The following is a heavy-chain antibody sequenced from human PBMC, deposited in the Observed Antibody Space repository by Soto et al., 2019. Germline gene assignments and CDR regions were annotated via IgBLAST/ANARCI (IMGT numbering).Heavy chain of an antibody. J-gene: IGHJ6*02. CDR3: VRVGSTTYYLYVLDG. CDR2: IRSNSATI. D-gene: IGHD1-26*01. CDR1: GFTFSRYS. V-gene: IGHV3-48*02. Sequence: EVQLVESGGGLVQPGGSLRLSGAASGFTFSRYSINWIRQAPGKGREWLSYIRSNSATIYNADSVKGRFTTSRDDAKNSLYVLMISLSDADATVHECVRVGSTTYYLYVLDGWGQRTTVTVSS.